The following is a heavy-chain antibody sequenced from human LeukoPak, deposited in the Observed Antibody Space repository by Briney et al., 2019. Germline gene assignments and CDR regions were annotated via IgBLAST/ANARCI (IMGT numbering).Heavy chain of an antibody. J-gene: IGHJ4*02. V-gene: IGHV4-31*03. D-gene: IGHD3-22*01. Sequence: PSETLSLTCTVFGGSISSGGYYWSWIRQHPGKGLEWIGYIYYSGSTYYNPSLKSRVTISVDTSKNQFSLKLSSVTAADTAVYYCARDYDSSGYYYSWGQGTLVTVSS. CDR1: GGSISSGGYY. CDR3: ARDYDSSGYYYS. CDR2: IYYSGST.